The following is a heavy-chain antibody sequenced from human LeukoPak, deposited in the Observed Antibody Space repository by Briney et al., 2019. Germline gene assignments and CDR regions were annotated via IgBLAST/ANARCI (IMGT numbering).Heavy chain of an antibody. V-gene: IGHV3-53*05. Sequence: GGSLRLSCAASGFTVSSNYMSWVRQAPGKGLEWVSVIYSGGSTYYADSVKGRFSISRDNSKNTLYLQMNSLRAEDTTVYFCAKSGMIRGVIAGHYFDYWGQGTLVTVSS. J-gene: IGHJ4*02. D-gene: IGHD3-10*01. CDR2: IYSGGST. CDR3: AKSGMIRGVIAGHYFDY. CDR1: GFTVSSNY.